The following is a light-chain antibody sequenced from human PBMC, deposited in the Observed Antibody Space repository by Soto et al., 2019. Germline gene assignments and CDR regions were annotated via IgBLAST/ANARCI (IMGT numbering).Light chain of an antibody. CDR3: QAWDTISDHSGV. CDR1: NIGSKS. Sequence: SYELTQPPSVSVSPGQTARISCGGNNIGSKSVHWYQQKPGRAPVLVVYDDSDRPSGIPERFSGSNSGNTATLTIIRVEAGDEADYYCQAWDTISDHSGVFGGGTKLTVL. V-gene: IGLV3-21*02. CDR2: DDS. J-gene: IGLJ3*02.